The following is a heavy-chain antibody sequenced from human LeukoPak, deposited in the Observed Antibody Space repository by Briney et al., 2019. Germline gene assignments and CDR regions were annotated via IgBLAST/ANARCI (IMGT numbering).Heavy chain of an antibody. CDR3: ARDLDSYGSY. CDR1: GFTVSSSY. V-gene: IGHV3-53*01. CDR2: IYSDGST. D-gene: IGHD5-18*01. Sequence: GGSLRLSCAASGFTVSSSYMSWVRQAPGKGLEWVSVIYSDGSTYYADSVKGRFTISRDNSKNALYLQMNSLRAEDTAVYYCARDLDSYGSYWGQGTLVTVSS. J-gene: IGHJ4*02.